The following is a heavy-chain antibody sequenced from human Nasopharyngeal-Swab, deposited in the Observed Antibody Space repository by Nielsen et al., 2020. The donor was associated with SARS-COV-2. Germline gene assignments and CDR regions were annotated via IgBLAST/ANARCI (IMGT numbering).Heavy chain of an antibody. CDR3: ARQPDRYYYDSSGYSDY. Sequence: WIRQPPGKGLEWIGEIYHSGSTNYNPSLKSRVTISVDKSKNQFSLKLSSVTAAGTAVYYCARQPDRYYYDSSGYSDYWGQGTLVTVSS. D-gene: IGHD3-22*01. V-gene: IGHV4-4*02. J-gene: IGHJ4*02. CDR2: IYHSGST.